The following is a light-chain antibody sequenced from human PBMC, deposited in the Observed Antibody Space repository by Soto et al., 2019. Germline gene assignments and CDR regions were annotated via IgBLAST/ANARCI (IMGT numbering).Light chain of an antibody. J-gene: IGLJ2*01. V-gene: IGLV3-21*02. CDR2: DDC. Sequence: SSELTQPPSVSVAPGQTARITCGGNHIGSKGVHWYQQKPGQAPVLVVYDDCDRPSGIPERFSGSNSGNTATLTISRVEAGDEADYYSQVWDSSSDHKVFGGGTKLTVL. CDR3: QVWDSSSDHKV. CDR1: HIGSKG.